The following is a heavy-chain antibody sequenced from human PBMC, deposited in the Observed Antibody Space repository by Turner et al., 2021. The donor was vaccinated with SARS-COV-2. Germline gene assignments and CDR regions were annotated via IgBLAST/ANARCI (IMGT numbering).Heavy chain of an antibody. D-gene: IGHD3-10*01. Sequence: QVPLVDSGGSVVQPARSQRLSCATAGCSFSNYAMHWVRQAPGKGLEWVAVISYDGRKKYYADSVKGRFTISRDDSKNTVFLQMNSLRPEDTAVYYCAKEEFGYDYWGQGTLVTVSS. J-gene: IGHJ4*02. CDR3: AKEEFGYDY. CDR1: GCSFSNYA. CDR2: ISYDGRKK. V-gene: IGHV3-30*18.